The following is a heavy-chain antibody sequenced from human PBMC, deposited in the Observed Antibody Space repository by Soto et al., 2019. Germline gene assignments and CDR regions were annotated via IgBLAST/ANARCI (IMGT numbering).Heavy chain of an antibody. CDR3: AKHGDCSSTSCYFDY. V-gene: IGHV3-23*01. CDR2: ISGSGGTT. D-gene: IGHD2-2*01. J-gene: IGHJ4*02. Sequence: GGSLRLSCAASGFTFSIYAMNWVRQAPGKGLEWVSIISGSGGTTYYADSVKGRFTISRDNSKNTLYLQMNSLRAEDTAVYYCAKHGDCSSTSCYFDYWAQGTLVTVSS. CDR1: GFTFSIYA.